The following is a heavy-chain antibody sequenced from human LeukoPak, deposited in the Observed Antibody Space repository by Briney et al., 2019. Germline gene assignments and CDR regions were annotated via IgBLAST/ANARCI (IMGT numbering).Heavy chain of an antibody. V-gene: IGHV3-33*01. D-gene: IGHD2-21*02. CDR2: IWYDGSNK. CDR3: ARAGAYCGGACSVDY. CDR1: GLTFSTYG. Sequence: RSPTLSRAATGLTFSTYGMHRVRQAPCQGLDWVAVIWYDGSNKYYADSVKGRFTISRDNSKNTLYLQMNSLRAEDTAVYYCARAGAYCGGACSVDYWGQGTLVTVSS. J-gene: IGHJ4*02.